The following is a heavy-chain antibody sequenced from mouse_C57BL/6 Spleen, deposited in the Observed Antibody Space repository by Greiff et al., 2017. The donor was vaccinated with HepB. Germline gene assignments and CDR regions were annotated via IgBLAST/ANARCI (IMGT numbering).Heavy chain of an antibody. D-gene: IGHD3-2*02. V-gene: IGHV1-64*01. CDR2: IHPNSGST. CDR3: ARGGYSSGYLAWFAY. Sequence: QVQLQQPGAELVKPGASVKLSCKASGYTFTSYWMHWVKQRPGQGLEWIGMIHPNSGSTNYNEKFKSKATLTVDKSSSTAYMPLSSLTSEDSAVYYCARGGYSSGYLAWFAYWGQGTLVTVSA. J-gene: IGHJ3*01. CDR1: GYTFTSYW.